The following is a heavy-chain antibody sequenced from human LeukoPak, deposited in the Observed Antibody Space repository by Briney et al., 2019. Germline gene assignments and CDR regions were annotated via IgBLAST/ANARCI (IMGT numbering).Heavy chain of an antibody. CDR1: GGSISSSSYY. CDR2: IYYSGST. Sequence: SETLSLTCTVSGGSISSSSYYWGWIRQPPGKGLEWIGRIYYSGSTYYNPSLKSRVTISVDTSKNQFSLKLSSVTAADTAVYYCARARGRGWELRGPFDYWGQGTLVTVSS. J-gene: IGHJ4*02. D-gene: IGHD1-26*01. V-gene: IGHV4-39*07. CDR3: ARARGRGWELRGPFDY.